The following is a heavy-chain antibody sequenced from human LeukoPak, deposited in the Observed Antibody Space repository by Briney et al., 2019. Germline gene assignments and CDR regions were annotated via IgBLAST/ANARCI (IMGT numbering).Heavy chain of an antibody. CDR1: GGSISSYY. J-gene: IGHJ4*02. CDR3: ARAVGYCSSTSCYAGLDY. Sequence: SETLSLTCTVSGGSISSYYWSWIRQPPGKGLEWIGYIYYSGSTNYNPSLKSRVTISVDTSKNQFSLKLSSVTAADTAVYYCARAVGYCSSTSCYAGLDYWGQGTLVTVSS. D-gene: IGHD2-2*01. CDR2: IYYSGST. V-gene: IGHV4-59*01.